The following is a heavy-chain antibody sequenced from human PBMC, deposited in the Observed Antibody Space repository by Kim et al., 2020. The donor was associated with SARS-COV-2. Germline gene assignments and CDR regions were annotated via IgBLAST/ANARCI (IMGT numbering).Heavy chain of an antibody. Sequence: GGSLRLSCAASGFTFSSYSMNWVRQAPGKGLEWVSSISSSSSYIYYADSVKGRFTISRDNAKNSLYLQMNSLRAEDTAVYYCAGRVSGYGAPPDYWGQGTLVTVSS. CDR2: ISSSSSYI. V-gene: IGHV3-21*01. D-gene: IGHD5-12*01. J-gene: IGHJ4*02. CDR3: AGRVSGYGAPPDY. CDR1: GFTFSSYS.